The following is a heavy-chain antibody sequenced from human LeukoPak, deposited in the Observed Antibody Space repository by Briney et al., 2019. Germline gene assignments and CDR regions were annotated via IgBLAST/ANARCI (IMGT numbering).Heavy chain of an antibody. CDR3: ARAQPTASRLANLRY. J-gene: IGHJ4*02. V-gene: IGHV4-34*01. CDR1: GVSFSGYY. D-gene: IGHD2-2*01. CDR2: INHSGST. Sequence: KPSETLSLTCAVYGVSFSGYYWSWIRQPPGKGLEWVGEINHSGSTNYNPSLKSRVTISVDTSKNQFSLKLSSVTAADTAVYYCARAQPTASRLANLRYWGQGTLVTVSS.